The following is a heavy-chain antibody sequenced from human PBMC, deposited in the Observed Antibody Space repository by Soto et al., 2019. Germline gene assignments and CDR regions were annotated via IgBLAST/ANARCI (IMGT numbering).Heavy chain of an antibody. Sequence: GASVKVSCKASGYSFTSYGISWVRQAPGQGLEWMGWISAYNGNTNYAQKLQGRVTMTTDTSTSTAFMELRSLRSDDTAVYYCARIWLTGPTDYFDYWGQGTLVTVSS. CDR1: GYSFTSYG. D-gene: IGHD1-20*01. J-gene: IGHJ4*02. V-gene: IGHV1-18*01. CDR2: ISAYNGNT. CDR3: ARIWLTGPTDYFDY.